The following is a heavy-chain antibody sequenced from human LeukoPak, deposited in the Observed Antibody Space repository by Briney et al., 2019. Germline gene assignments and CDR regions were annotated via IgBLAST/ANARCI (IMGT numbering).Heavy chain of an antibody. CDR1: GFTFSSYA. CDR3: AKGSYYDFWSGYPHDPNYYYYMDV. Sequence: GGSLRLSCAASGFTFSSYAMSWVRQAPGKGLEWVSAISGSGGSTYYADSVKGRFTISRDNSKNSLYLHMNSLRAEDTAVYYCAKGSYYDFWSGYPHDPNYYYYMDVWGKGTTVTVSS. V-gene: IGHV3-23*01. D-gene: IGHD3-3*01. CDR2: ISGSGGST. J-gene: IGHJ6*03.